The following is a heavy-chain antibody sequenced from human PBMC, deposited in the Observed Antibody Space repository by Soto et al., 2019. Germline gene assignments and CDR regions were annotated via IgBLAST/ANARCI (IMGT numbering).Heavy chain of an antibody. Sequence: SVKVSCKASGGTFSSYTISWVRQAPGQGLEWMGRIIPILGIANYAQKFQGRVTITADKSTSTAYMELSSLRSEDTAVYYCARDQHWGSDYSKYGSGAFDIWGQATMVTVSS. CDR1: GGTFSSYT. D-gene: IGHD4-4*01. CDR2: IIPILGIA. CDR3: ARDQHWGSDYSKYGSGAFDI. V-gene: IGHV1-69*04. J-gene: IGHJ3*02.